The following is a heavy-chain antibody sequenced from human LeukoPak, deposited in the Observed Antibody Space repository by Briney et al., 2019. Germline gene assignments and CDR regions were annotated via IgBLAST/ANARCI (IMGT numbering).Heavy chain of an antibody. V-gene: IGHV3-74*01. J-gene: IGHJ4*02. CDR3: ARDRNTGSSYENLFEY. Sequence: GGSRRLSCAASGFTFSSYWMHWVRQAPGKGLVWVSRINSDGSSASYADSVKGRFTISRDNAKNTLYLQMNSLRAEDTSVYYCARDRNTGSSYENLFEYWGQGSLVTVSS. CDR1: GFTFSSYW. CDR2: INSDGSSA. D-gene: IGHD1-26*01.